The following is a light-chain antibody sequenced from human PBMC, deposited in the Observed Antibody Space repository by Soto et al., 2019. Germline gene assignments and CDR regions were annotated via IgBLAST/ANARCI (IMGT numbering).Light chain of an antibody. CDR1: QSVASN. V-gene: IGKV3-15*01. J-gene: IGKJ4*01. CDR3: QQYDSWPPLP. Sequence: EILMTQSPATLSLSPGERATLSCRASQSVASNLAWYQQRRGQAPRLLIYGASSRATGIPARFSGSGSGTEFTLTISSLQSEEFAVYYCQQYDSWPPLPFGGWTKVEIK. CDR2: GAS.